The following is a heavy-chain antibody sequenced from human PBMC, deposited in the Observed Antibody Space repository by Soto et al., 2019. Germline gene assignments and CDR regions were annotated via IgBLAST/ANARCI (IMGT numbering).Heavy chain of an antibody. CDR3: AKGYGIQLWLEFDY. V-gene: IGHV3-9*01. D-gene: IGHD5-18*01. Sequence: EVQLVESGGGLVQPGRSLRLSCAASGFTLDDYTMHWVRQAPGKGLEWVSGISWNSGSIGYADSVKGRFTISRDNAKNSLYLQMNSLRAEDTALYYCAKGYGIQLWLEFDYWGQGTLVTVSS. CDR1: GFTLDDYT. CDR2: ISWNSGSI. J-gene: IGHJ4*02.